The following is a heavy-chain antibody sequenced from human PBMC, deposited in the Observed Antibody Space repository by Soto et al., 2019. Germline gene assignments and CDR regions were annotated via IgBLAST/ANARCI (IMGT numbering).Heavy chain of an antibody. CDR1: GFSFSSYG. CDR2: ISYDGTDE. J-gene: IGHJ4*02. Sequence: QVQLVESGGGVVQPGRSLRLSCAASGFSFSSYGMHWVRQAPGKGLEWVAVISYDGTDEYYADSVKGRFTISRDNSKNAVDLQMNSLRAEGTAVYYWAKQESDWNDRFDYWGQGTLVTVSS. CDR3: AKQESDWNDRFDY. V-gene: IGHV3-30*18. D-gene: IGHD1-1*01.